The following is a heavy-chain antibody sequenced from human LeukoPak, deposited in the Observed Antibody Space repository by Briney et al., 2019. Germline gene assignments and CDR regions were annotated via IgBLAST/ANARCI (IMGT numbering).Heavy chain of an antibody. D-gene: IGHD3-10*01. CDR3: ARARLLWFGEPQNWFDP. J-gene: IGHJ5*02. Sequence: ASVKVFCKASGYTFTGYYMHWVRQAPGQGLEWMGWINPNSGGTNYAQKFQGRVTMTRDTSISTAYMELSRLRSDDTAVYYCARARLLWFGEPQNWFDPWGQGTLVTVSS. V-gene: IGHV1-2*02. CDR2: INPNSGGT. CDR1: GYTFTGYY.